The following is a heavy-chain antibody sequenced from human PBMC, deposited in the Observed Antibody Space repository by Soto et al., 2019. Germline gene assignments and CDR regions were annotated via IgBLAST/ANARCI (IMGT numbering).Heavy chain of an antibody. CDR2: IAPADSYT. J-gene: IGHJ6*02. CDR1: GYTLANYW. V-gene: IGHV5-10-1*01. Sequence: GESLKISCRASGYTLANYWITWVRQMPGKGLEWMGRIAPADSYTKYSPSFQGHVTMPFDKSISTAYLQWSSLKTSDTAMYYCTXWKVYCEDDNCYSASMDVWGQGTTVTV. CDR3: TXWKVYCEDDNCYSASMDV. D-gene: IGHD2-21*02.